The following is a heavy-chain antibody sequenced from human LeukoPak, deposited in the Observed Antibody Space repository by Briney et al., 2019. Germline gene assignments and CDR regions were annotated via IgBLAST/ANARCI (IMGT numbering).Heavy chain of an antibody. CDR1: GFTFSSYG. Sequence: PGGSLRLSCAASGFTFSSYGMHWVRQAPGKGLEWVAVIWYDGSNKYYADSVKGRFTISRDNSKNTLYLQMNSLRAEDTAVYYCARDIRYGIVVVNTAFDIWGQGTMVTVSS. V-gene: IGHV3-33*01. CDR3: ARDIRYGIVVVNTAFDI. CDR2: IWYDGSNK. J-gene: IGHJ3*02. D-gene: IGHD3-22*01.